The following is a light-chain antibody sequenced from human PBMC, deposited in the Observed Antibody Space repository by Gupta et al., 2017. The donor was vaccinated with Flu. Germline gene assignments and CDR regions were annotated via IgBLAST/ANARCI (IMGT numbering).Light chain of an antibody. J-gene: IGLJ3*02. CDR2: RNN. Sequence: QSVLTQPPSASGTPGQRVTISCSGSSPSFGSNFVYWYQQIPGTAPKLLIYRNNQRPSGVPDRFSGSKSGTSASLAISGLRSEDEADYYCAAWDDSRRGVFGGGTKLTVL. CDR3: AAWDDSRRGV. CDR1: SPSFGSNF. V-gene: IGLV1-47*01.